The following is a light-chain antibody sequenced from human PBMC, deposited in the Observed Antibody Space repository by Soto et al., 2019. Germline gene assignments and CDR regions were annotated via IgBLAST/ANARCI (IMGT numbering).Light chain of an antibody. CDR2: DAS. J-gene: IGKJ1*01. CDR3: QQRYSTPTWT. Sequence: DILMTQSPSSLSASVGDRVARICRASQSVSTGLAWYQQKPGKDPKLLIYDASTLESGVPSRFSGSGCGTDFTLNISSLQPEDFATYYCQQRYSTPTWTFGQGTKVDIK. CDR1: QSVSTG. V-gene: IGKV1-5*02.